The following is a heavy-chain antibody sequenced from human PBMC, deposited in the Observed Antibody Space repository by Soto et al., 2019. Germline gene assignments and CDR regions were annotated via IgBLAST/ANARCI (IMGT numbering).Heavy chain of an antibody. CDR2: IYYSGST. Sequence: PSETLALTCTVSGGYISTYYWRWIRQPPGKGLEWIGYIYYSGSTNYNPSLTSRVTISVDTSKNQFSLKLSSVTAADTAVYYCASAQQEWKEWLPSPFDYWGQGTLVTVSP. J-gene: IGHJ4*02. D-gene: IGHD3-3*01. V-gene: IGHV4-59*01. CDR1: GGYISTYY. CDR3: ASAQQEWKEWLPSPFDY.